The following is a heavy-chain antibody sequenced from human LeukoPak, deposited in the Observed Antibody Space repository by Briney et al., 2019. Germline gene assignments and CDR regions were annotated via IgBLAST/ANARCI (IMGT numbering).Heavy chain of an antibody. D-gene: IGHD3-16*01. CDR1: GGSFSGYY. J-gene: IGHJ4*02. CDR2: INHSGST. Sequence: SETLSLTCAVCGGSFSGYYRSWIRQPPGKGLEWIGEINHSGSTNYNPSLKSRVTISVDTSKNQFSLKLSSVTAADTAVYYCAREAFEESYWGQGTLVTVSS. CDR3: AREAFEESY. V-gene: IGHV4-34*01.